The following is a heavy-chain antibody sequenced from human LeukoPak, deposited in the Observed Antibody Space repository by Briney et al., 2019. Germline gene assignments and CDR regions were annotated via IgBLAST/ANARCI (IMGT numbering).Heavy chain of an antibody. CDR3: AKGQDYDFWSGYYSAFDY. J-gene: IGHJ4*02. CDR2: IRYDGSNK. D-gene: IGHD3-3*01. CDR1: GFTFSSYG. V-gene: IGHV3-30*02. Sequence: GGSLRLSCAASGFTFSSYGMHWVRQAPGKGLEWVAFIRYDGSNKYYADSAKGRFTISRDNSKNTLYLQMNSLRAEDTAVYYCAKGQDYDFWSGYYSAFDYWGQGTLVTVSS.